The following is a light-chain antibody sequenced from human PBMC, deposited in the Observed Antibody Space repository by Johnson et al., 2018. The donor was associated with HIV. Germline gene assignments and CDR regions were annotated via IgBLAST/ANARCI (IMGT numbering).Light chain of an antibody. Sequence: QSVLTQPPSVYAAPGQKVTISCSGSSSNIGNNYVSWYQQLPGTAPKLLIYDNNKRPSGIPDRFSGSKSGTSATLGITGLQTGDEADYYCGTWDNSLSAFYVFGTGTKVTVL. J-gene: IGLJ1*01. V-gene: IGLV1-51*01. CDR3: GTWDNSLSAFYV. CDR1: SSNIGNNY. CDR2: DNN.